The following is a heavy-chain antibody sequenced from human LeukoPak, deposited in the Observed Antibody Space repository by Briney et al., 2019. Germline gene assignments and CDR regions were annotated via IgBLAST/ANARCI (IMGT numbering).Heavy chain of an antibody. CDR2: IYYSGST. V-gene: IGHV4-59*01. D-gene: IGHD6-13*01. CDR3: ARGSWYWDY. Sequence: SETLSLTCTVSGGSISSYYWSWIRQPPGKGLEWIGYIYYSGSTNYNPSLKSRVTISVDTSKNQFSLKLSSVTAADTAVYYCARGSWYWDYWGQGTLVTVST. J-gene: IGHJ4*02. CDR1: GGSISSYY.